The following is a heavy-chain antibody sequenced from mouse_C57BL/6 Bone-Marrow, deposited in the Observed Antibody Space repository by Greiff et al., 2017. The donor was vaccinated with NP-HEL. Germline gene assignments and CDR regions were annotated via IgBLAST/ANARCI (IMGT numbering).Heavy chain of an antibody. Sequence: EVMLVESGGGLVKPGGSLKLSCAASGFTFSDYGMHWVRQAPEKGLEWVAYISSGSSTIYYADTVTGRFTISRDNAKNTLFLQMTSLRSEDTAMYYCARSFYYYAMDYWGQGTSVTVSS. J-gene: IGHJ4*01. V-gene: IGHV5-17*01. CDR1: GFTFSDYG. CDR3: ARSFYYYAMDY. CDR2: ISSGSSTI.